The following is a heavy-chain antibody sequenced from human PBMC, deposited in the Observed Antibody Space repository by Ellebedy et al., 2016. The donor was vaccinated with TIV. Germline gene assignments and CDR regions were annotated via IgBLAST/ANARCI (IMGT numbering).Heavy chain of an antibody. V-gene: IGHV3-48*01. CDR2: ISSSSSTI. J-gene: IGHJ4*02. D-gene: IGHD1-1*01. Sequence: GESLKISCAASGFTVSTYNMNWVRQAPGKGLEWVSYISSSSSTIHYADSVKGRFTISRDNAKNSLYLQMNSLIAEDTAVYYCARDENDRVRSYYDYWGQGSQATVSS. CDR1: GFTVSTYN. CDR3: ARDENDRVRSYYDY.